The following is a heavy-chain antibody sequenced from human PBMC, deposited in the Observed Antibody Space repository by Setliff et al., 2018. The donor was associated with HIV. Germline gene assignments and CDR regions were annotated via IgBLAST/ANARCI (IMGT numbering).Heavy chain of an antibody. D-gene: IGHD3-10*01. J-gene: IGHJ5*02. V-gene: IGHV4-31*03. CDR3: AREGARHYGSGRYHSWFDP. CDR2: IYYSGST. CDR1: GGSISSGNYY. Sequence: KPSETLSLTCTVSGGSISSGNYYWSWIRQHPRKGLEWIGYIYYSGSTYYNPSLKSRVTMSVDTSKNQFSLKLSSVTAADTAVYYCAREGARHYGSGRYHSWFDPWGQGTQVTVSS.